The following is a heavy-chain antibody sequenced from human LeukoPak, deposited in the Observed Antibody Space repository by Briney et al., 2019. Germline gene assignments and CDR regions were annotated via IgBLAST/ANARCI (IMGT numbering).Heavy chain of an antibody. Sequence: GGSLRLSCAASGFTFSSYSMNWVRQAPGKGLEWVSGISGFGGSTYYAPSVKGRLTISRDNFGNMLYLHLDSLRVEDTAIYYCARRSGSSWSSFDYWGQGALVTVSS. CDR1: GFTFSSYS. J-gene: IGHJ4*02. V-gene: IGHV3-23*01. CDR2: ISGFGGST. D-gene: IGHD6-13*01. CDR3: ARRSGSSWSSFDY.